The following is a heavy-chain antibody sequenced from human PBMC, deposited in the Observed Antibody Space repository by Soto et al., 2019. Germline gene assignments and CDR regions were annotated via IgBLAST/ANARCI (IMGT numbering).Heavy chain of an antibody. J-gene: IGHJ4*02. V-gene: IGHV3-23*01. CDR3: AKEMIASTLADFFDY. Sequence: EVQLLESGGGLIQPGGSLRLSCEASGFTFSNYGMTWVRQAPGKGLEWVSTISGSGDRAFYADPVKGRFTISRDNSKNTPYLQMNSLSAEDTAIYYCAKEMIASTLADFFDYWGQGSLVTVSS. D-gene: IGHD3-16*01. CDR2: ISGSGDRA. CDR1: GFTFSNYG.